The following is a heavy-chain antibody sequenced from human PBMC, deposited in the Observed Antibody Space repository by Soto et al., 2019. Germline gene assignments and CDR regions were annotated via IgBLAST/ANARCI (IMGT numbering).Heavy chain of an antibody. Sequence: PPQTLSLTCAISGDSVSSNTASWNWIRQYPSRGLEWLGRTYFRSKWYNDYAVSVKSRIIINPDTSTNQFSLQLNSVTPEDTSVYFCAKGDNLGPKTGYAFDPWGQGIMVTVSS. CDR2: TYFRSKWYN. J-gene: IGHJ5*02. CDR1: GDSVSSNTAS. V-gene: IGHV6-1*01. D-gene: IGHD5-12*01. CDR3: AKGDNLGPKTGYAFDP.